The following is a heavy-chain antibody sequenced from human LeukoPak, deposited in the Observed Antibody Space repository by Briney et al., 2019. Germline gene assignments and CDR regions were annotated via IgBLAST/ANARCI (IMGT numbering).Heavy chain of an antibody. CDR3: AKAWDSPRDAFDI. D-gene: IGHD1-26*01. CDR1: GFTFSSYA. V-gene: IGHV3-23*01. CDR2: ISGSGGST. Sequence: GGPLRLSCAASGFTFSSYAMSWVRQAPGKGLEWVSAISGSGGSTYYADSVKGRFTISRDNSKNTLYLQMNSLRAEDTAVYYCAKAWDSPRDAFDIWGQGTMVTVSS. J-gene: IGHJ3*02.